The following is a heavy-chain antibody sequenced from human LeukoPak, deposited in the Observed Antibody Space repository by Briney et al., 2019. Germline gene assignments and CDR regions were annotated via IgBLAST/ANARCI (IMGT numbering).Heavy chain of an antibody. CDR1: GGSISSYY. D-gene: IGHD5-18*01. Sequence: SETLSLTCTVSGGSISSYYWSWIRQPPGKGPEWIGYIYYSGSTNYNPSLKSRVTISVDTSKNQFSLKLSSVTAADMAVYYCARERRYSYGCYFDYWGQGTLVTVSS. CDR3: ARERRYSYGCYFDY. CDR2: IYYSGST. J-gene: IGHJ4*02. V-gene: IGHV4-59*01.